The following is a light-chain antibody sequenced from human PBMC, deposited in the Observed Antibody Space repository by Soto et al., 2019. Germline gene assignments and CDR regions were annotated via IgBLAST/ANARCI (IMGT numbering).Light chain of an antibody. CDR2: LNSDGSH. V-gene: IGLV4-69*01. CDR1: SGHSNYA. CDR3: QTWGTGIQV. Sequence: QPVLTQSPSASASLGASVKLTCTLSSGHSNYAIAWHQQQPAKGPRYLMKLNSDGSHSKGDVIPDRFSGSSSGAERYLTISSLQSEDEADYYCQTWGTGIQVFGGGTKLTVL. J-gene: IGLJ2*01.